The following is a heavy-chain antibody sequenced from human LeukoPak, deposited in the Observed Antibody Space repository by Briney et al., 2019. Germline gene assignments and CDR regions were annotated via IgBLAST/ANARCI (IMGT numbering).Heavy chain of an antibody. V-gene: IGHV3-21*01. Sequence: GGPLRLSCAASGFTVSSNYMSWVRQAPGKGLEWVSSISSSSSYIYYADSVKGRFTISRDNAKNSLYLQMNSLRAEDTAVYYCATVTFLAGPDAFDIWGQGTMVTVSS. D-gene: IGHD3-3*02. CDR2: ISSSSSYI. J-gene: IGHJ3*02. CDR3: ATVTFLAGPDAFDI. CDR1: GFTVSSNY.